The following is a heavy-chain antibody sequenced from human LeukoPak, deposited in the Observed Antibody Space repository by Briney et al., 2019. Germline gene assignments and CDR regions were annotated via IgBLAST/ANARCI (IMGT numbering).Heavy chain of an antibody. J-gene: IGHJ4*02. V-gene: IGHV3-48*03. CDR3: ARDSSYCSGGSCYPGY. CDR2: ISSSGSTI. CDR1: GFTFSSCE. D-gene: IGHD2-15*01. Sequence: GGSLRLSCAASGFTFSSCEMNWVRQAPGKGLEWVSYISSSGSTIYYADSVKGRFTISRDNAKNSLYLQMNSLRAEDTAVYYCARDSSYCSGGSCYPGYWGQGTLVTVSS.